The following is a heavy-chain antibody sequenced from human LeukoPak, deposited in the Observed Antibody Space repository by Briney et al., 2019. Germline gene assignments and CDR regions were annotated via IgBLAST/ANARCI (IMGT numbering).Heavy chain of an antibody. D-gene: IGHD2-15*01. J-gene: IGHJ3*02. Sequence: LSLTCSVSGGSISSSDCYWGWIRQPPGKGLEWVAVISYDGGNISYTDSVKGRFTISRDNSKNTLYLQMNSLRAEDTAVYYCAKRGYCRGGTCFSHDAFDIWGQGTMVTVSS. CDR1: GGSISSSD. CDR3: AKRGYCRGGTCFSHDAFDI. CDR2: ISYDGGNI. V-gene: IGHV3-30*18.